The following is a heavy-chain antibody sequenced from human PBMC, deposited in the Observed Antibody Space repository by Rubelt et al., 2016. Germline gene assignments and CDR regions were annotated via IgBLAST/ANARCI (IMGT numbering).Heavy chain of an antibody. CDR3: AREYFIRKGSFGSANPNWFDP. Sequence: QVQLVQSGAEVKKPGASVKVSCKASGYTFTSYYMHWVRQAPGQGLEWMGRINPNSGGTNYAQKFQGWVTMTRDTSTSTAYMELRSLRSDDTAVYYCAREYFIRKGSFGSANPNWFDPWGQGTLVTVSS. V-gene: IGHV1-2*04. J-gene: IGHJ5*02. D-gene: IGHD3-10*01. CDR1: GYTFTSYY. CDR2: INPNSGGT.